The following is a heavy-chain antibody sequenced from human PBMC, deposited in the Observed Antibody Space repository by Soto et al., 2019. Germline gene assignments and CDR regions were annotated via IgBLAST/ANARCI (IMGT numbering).Heavy chain of an antibody. D-gene: IGHD1-1*01. CDR3: ARATGTPGSNNYEY. Sequence: PSETLSLTFSVSGGSISTVGQYWTWVRQPPGKVLEWIPSIYHTRSTHHSTSLRSPLTMSVDTSKSQFSLRLTSVTAADTAVYYCARATGTPGSNNYEYWGQGSLVTVS. J-gene: IGHJ4*02. CDR2: IYHTRST. V-gene: IGHV4-31*01. CDR1: GGSISTVGQY.